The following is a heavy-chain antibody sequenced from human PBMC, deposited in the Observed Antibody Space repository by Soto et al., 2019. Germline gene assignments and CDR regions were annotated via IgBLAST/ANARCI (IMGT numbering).Heavy chain of an antibody. V-gene: IGHV1-18*04. D-gene: IGHD5-12*01. CDR1: GYTFSSYD. CDR3: ATSYDSAFDP. J-gene: IGHJ5*02. Sequence: GASVKVSCKASGYTFSSYDISWVRQAPGQGPEWMGWISPKNGNTNYAQKFQGRVTMTTDTSTSTAYMELRRLRSDDTAVYYCATSYDSAFDPCGQGTLVTASS. CDR2: ISPKNGNT.